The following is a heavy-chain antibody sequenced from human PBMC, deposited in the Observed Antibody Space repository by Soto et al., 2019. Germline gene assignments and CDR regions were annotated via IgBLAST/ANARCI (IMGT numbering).Heavy chain of an antibody. CDR2: IYYSGST. V-gene: IGHV4-59*12. CDR1: GGSISSYY. CDR3: ARVSYSNYCDY. Sequence: PSETLSLTCTVSGGSISSYYWSWIRQPPGKGLEWIGYIYYSGSTNYNPSLKSRVTISVDKSKNQFSLKLSSVTAADTAVYYCARVSYSNYCDYWGQGTLVTVSS. D-gene: IGHD4-4*01. J-gene: IGHJ4*02.